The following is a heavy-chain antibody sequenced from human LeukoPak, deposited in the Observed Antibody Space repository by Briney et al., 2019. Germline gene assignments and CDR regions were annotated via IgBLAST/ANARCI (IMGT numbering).Heavy chain of an antibody. J-gene: IGHJ4*02. V-gene: IGHV1-69*04. Sequence: GASVKVSCKASGGTFSSYAISWVRQAPGQGLEWMGRIIPILGIANYAQKFQGRVTITADKSTSTAYMELSSLRSEDTAVYYCARRPRLGELSPFDYWGQGTLVTVSS. CDR3: ARRPRLGELSPFDY. CDR2: IIPILGIA. D-gene: IGHD3-16*02. CDR1: GGTFSSYA.